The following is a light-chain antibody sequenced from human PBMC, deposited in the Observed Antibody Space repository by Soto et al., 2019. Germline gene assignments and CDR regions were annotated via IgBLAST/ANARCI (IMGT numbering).Light chain of an antibody. CDR3: QQYNSYSGT. Sequence: DIQMPQSPSTLSASVGDRVTITCRASQSISSWLAWYQQKPGKAPKLLIYAASSLESGVPSRFSGSGSGTEFTLTISSLQPDDFATYYCQQYNSYSGTFGQGTKVDI. J-gene: IGKJ1*01. V-gene: IGKV1-5*01. CDR2: AAS. CDR1: QSISSW.